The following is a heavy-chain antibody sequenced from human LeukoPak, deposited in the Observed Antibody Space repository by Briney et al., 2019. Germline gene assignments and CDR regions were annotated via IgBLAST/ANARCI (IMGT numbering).Heavy chain of an antibody. CDR1: GGSFSGYY. Sequence: SETLSLTCAVYGGSFSGYYWSWIRQPPGKGLEWIGEINHSGSTNYNPSLKSRVTISVDTSKNQFSLKLSSVTAADTAVYYCARHLIPATASVDYWGQGTLVTVSS. CDR3: ARHLIPATASVDY. J-gene: IGHJ4*02. D-gene: IGHD3-16*01. CDR2: INHSGST. V-gene: IGHV4-34*01.